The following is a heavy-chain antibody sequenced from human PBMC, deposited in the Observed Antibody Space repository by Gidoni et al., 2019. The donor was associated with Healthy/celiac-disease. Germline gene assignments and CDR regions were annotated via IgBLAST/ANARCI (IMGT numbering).Heavy chain of an antibody. D-gene: IGHD3-22*01. CDR1: GGTFSSYD. CDR2: IIPIFGTA. Sequence: QVQLVQSGAEVKKPGSSVKVSCKASGGTFSSYDISWVRQAPGQGLEWMGGIIPIFGTANYAQKFQGRVTITADESTSTAYMELSSLRSEDTAVYYCARSSSSYYYDSSGYYYFDYWGQGTLVTVSS. J-gene: IGHJ4*02. V-gene: IGHV1-69*01. CDR3: ARSSSSYYYDSSGYYYFDY.